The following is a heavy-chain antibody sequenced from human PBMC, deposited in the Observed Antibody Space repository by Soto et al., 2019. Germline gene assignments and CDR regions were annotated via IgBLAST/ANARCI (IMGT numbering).Heavy chain of an antibody. V-gene: IGHV4-39*01. CDR2: IYYSGST. Sequence: SETLSLTCTVSGGSISSSSYYWGWIRQPPGKGMERIGSIYYSGSTYYNPSLKSRVTISVDTSKNQFSLKLSSVTPADTAVYFCARYYYDSQGNYFDYWGQGTLVTVSS. J-gene: IGHJ4*02. CDR3: ARYYYDSQGNYFDY. D-gene: IGHD3-22*01. CDR1: GGSISSSSYY.